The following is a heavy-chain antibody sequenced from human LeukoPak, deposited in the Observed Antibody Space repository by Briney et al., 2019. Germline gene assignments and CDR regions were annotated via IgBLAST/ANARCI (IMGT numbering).Heavy chain of an antibody. Sequence: GGSLRLSCAASGFTFSSYSMNWVRQAPGKGPEWVSSISSSSSYIYYADSVKGRFTISRDNAKNSLYLQMNSLRAEDTAVYYCARVGYSSSWYPLYYYYGMDVWGQGTTVTVSS. D-gene: IGHD6-13*01. J-gene: IGHJ6*02. CDR2: ISSSSSYI. CDR3: ARVGYSSSWYPLYYYYGMDV. V-gene: IGHV3-21*01. CDR1: GFTFSSYS.